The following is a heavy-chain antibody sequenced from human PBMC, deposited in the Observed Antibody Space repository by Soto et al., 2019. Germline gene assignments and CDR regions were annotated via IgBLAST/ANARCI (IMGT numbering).Heavy chain of an antibody. CDR3: ARDTPNPLTTDSFDI. CDR2: ISTSSSII. CDR1: GFTFSSYN. D-gene: IGHD4-17*01. J-gene: IGHJ3*02. Sequence: GGSLRLSCAASGFTFSSYNMNWVRQAPGKGLEWVSFISTSSSIIYYADSVRGRFTISRDNAKNSLSLQMNGLRAEDTAVYYCARDTPNPLTTDSFDIWGQGTMITV. V-gene: IGHV3-48*01.